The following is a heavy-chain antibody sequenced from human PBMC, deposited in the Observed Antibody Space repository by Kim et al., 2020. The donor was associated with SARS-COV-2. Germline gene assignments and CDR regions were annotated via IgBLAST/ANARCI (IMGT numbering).Heavy chain of an antibody. V-gene: IGHV3-23*01. CDR3: AKVAYYDRSGYYCPFDY. CDR2: ISGSGGST. CDR1: GFTFSSYA. D-gene: IGHD3-22*01. Sequence: GGSLRLSCAASGFTFSSYAMSWVRQAPGKGLEWVSAISGSGGSTYYADSVKGRFTISRDNSKNTLYLQMNSLRAEDTAVYYCAKVAYYDRSGYYCPFDYWGQGNLVTGSS. J-gene: IGHJ4*02.